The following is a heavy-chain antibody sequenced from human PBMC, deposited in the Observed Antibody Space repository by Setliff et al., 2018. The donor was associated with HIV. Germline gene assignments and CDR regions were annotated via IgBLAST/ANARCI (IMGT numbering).Heavy chain of an antibody. Sequence: SVKVSCKASGVTFSNCSISWVRQAPGQGLEWMGGIIPMYGPAHYAQRFQGRVTITADESTTTAYMELNSLTSEDTALYYCARVGSSSRHTGDFFDSWGQGTLVTVSS. CDR2: IIPMYGPA. J-gene: IGHJ4*02. CDR1: GVTFSNCS. CDR3: ARVGSSSRHTGDFFDS. D-gene: IGHD5-18*01. V-gene: IGHV1-69*13.